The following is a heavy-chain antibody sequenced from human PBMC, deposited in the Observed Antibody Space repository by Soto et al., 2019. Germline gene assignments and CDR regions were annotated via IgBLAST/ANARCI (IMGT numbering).Heavy chain of an antibody. D-gene: IGHD6-6*01. V-gene: IGHV2-5*02. CDR3: AHSSIIKQLVRWFGP. Sequence: QITLKESGPTLVKPTQTLTLTCTFSGFSLSTSGVGVGWIRQPPGKALEWLALIYWDDDKRYSPSLKSRLTITKDTSKHQVVLTMPNMDPVDTATYYCAHSSIIKQLVRWFGPWGQGTLVTVSS. J-gene: IGHJ5*02. CDR2: IYWDDDK. CDR1: GFSLSTSGVG.